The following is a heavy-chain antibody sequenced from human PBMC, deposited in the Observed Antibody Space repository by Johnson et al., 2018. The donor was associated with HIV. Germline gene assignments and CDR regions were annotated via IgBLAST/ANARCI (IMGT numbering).Heavy chain of an antibody. CDR3: AKTYYDVRRGYFGAFDI. CDR1: GFTFSSYG. D-gene: IGHD3-3*01. V-gene: IGHV3-30*18. CDR2: ISYDGSNK. Sequence: QVQLVESGGGVVQPGRSLRLSCAASGFTFSSYGMHWVRQAPGKGLEWVAVISYDGSNKYYADSVKGRFTISRDNSKNTLYLQMNSLRAEDTAVYYCAKTYYDVRRGYFGAFDIWGQGTMVTVSS. J-gene: IGHJ3*02.